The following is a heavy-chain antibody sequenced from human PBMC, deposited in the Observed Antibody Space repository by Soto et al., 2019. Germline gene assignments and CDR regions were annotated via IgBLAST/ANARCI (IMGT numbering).Heavy chain of an antibody. J-gene: IGHJ4*02. CDR2: IKSKTDGGTT. V-gene: IGHV3-15*01. CDR3: TTDPVTMIVEDTFGPG. D-gene: IGHD3-22*01. Sequence: EVQLVESGGGLVKPGGSLRLSCAASGFTFSNAWMSWVRQAPGKGLEWVGRIKSKTDGGTTDYAAPAKGRFTISRDDSKTTLSQQMNGLKTEDTAVYYCTTDPVTMIVEDTFGPGWGQGTLFAFSS. CDR1: GFTFSNAW.